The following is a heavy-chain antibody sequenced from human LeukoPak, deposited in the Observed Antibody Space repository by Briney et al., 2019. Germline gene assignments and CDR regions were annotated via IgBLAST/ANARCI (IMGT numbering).Heavy chain of an antibody. J-gene: IGHJ4*02. V-gene: IGHV1-18*01. CDR3: ARNQSAATLLDY. CDR1: GYTFTSYG. CDR2: ISAYNGNT. D-gene: IGHD2-15*01. Sequence: ASVKASCKASGYTFTSYGISWVRQAPGQGLEWMGWISAYNGNTNYAQKLQGRVTMTTDTSTSTAYMELRSLRSDDTAVYYCARNQSAATLLDYWGQGTLVTVSS.